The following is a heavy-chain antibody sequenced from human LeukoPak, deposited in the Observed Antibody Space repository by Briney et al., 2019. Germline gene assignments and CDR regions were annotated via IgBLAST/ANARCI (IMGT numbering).Heavy chain of an antibody. CDR3: ARDRPFDI. CDR2: ISYDGSNK. CDR1: GFTFSSYA. Sequence: GGSLRLSCAASGFTFSSYAMHWVRQAPGKGLEWVAVISYDGSNKYYADSVKGRFTISRDNSKNTLYLQMNSLRAEDTAVYYCARDRPFDIWGQGTMVTVPS. V-gene: IGHV3-30*04. J-gene: IGHJ3*02.